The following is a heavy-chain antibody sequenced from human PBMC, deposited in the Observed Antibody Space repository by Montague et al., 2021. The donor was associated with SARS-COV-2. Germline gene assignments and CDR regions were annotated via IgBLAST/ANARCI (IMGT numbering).Heavy chain of an antibody. Sequence: SETLSLTCDFSDGSVSAYFWSWVRQLPGKGLEWLGQVDRSGTAHYSPSLQSRLTLSVDTSNNQVSLNLTSVTATDTATYYCARGRGSGTYFGTKYYFQYGLDVWGQGTTVTVSS. CDR1: DGSVSAYF. CDR2: VDRSGTA. CDR3: ARGRGSGTYFGTKYYFQYGLDV. J-gene: IGHJ6*02. D-gene: IGHD3-10*01. V-gene: IGHV4-34*01.